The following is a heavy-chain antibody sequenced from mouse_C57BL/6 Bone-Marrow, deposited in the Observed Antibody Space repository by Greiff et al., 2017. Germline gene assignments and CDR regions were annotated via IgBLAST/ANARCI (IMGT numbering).Heavy chain of an antibody. CDR3: ASRDDRGY. D-gene: IGHD2-14*01. J-gene: IGHJ2*01. CDR2: IYPRSGNT. V-gene: IGHV1-81*01. Sequence: VQLQQSGAELARPGASVTLSCKASGYTFTSYGISWVKQRTGQGLEWIGEIYPRSGNTTYNEKFKGKATLTADKSSSTAYMELRSLTSEDSAVYFCASRDDRGYWGQGTTLTVSS. CDR1: GYTFTSYG.